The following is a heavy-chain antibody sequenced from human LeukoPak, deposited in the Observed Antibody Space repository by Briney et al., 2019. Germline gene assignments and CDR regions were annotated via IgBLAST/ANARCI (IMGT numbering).Heavy chain of an antibody. Sequence: SETLSLTCTVSGGSISSSSYYWGWIRQPPGKGLEWIGSIYYSGSTYYNPSLKSRVAISVDTSKTQFSLKLSSVTAADTAVYYCARWTGRKYLGYYFDYWGQGTLVTVSS. D-gene: IGHD2-2*01. CDR1: GGSISSSSYY. CDR3: ARWTGRKYLGYYFDY. V-gene: IGHV4-39*07. J-gene: IGHJ4*02. CDR2: IYYSGST.